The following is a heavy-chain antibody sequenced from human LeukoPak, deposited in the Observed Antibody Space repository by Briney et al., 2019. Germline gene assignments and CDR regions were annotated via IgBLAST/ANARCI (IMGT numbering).Heavy chain of an antibody. CDR1: GVSINSRYY. Sequence: SETLSLTCSVSGVSINSRYYDWWGWIRQPPGKGLEWIGEINHSGSTNYNPSLKSRVTISVDTSKNQFSLKLSSVTAADTAVYYCARRRSGYSYGPRYYYYYMDVWGKGTTVTISS. CDR3: ARRRSGYSYGPRYYYYYMDV. D-gene: IGHD5-18*01. CDR2: INHSGST. J-gene: IGHJ6*03. V-gene: IGHV4-34*01.